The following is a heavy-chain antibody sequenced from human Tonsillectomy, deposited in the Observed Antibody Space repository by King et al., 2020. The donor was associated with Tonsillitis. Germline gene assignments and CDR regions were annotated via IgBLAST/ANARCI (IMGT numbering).Heavy chain of an antibody. D-gene: IGHD3-16*01. Sequence: VQLVESGGGLVKPGGSLRLSCAASGFTFSSYSMNWVRQAPGKGLEWVSSISGSASYIYYAESVKGRCTITRDNAKNSLYLQMNSLRAEDTAVYYCAREEGEGFDYWGQGTLVAVSS. CDR3: AREEGEGFDY. V-gene: IGHV3-21*01. CDR1: GFTFSSYS. J-gene: IGHJ4*02. CDR2: ISGSASYI.